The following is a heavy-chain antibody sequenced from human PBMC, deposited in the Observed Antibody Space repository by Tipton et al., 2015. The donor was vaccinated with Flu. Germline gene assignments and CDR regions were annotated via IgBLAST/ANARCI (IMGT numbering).Heavy chain of an antibody. CDR2: IYHSGST. D-gene: IGHD3-10*01. J-gene: IGHJ6*03. Sequence: TLSLTCAVSGYSISSGYYWGWIRQPPGKGLEWIGSIYHSGSTYYNPSLKSRVTISVDTSKNQFSLKLSPVTAADTAVYYCATQGRGLDYYMDVWGKGTTVTVSS. V-gene: IGHV4-38-2*01. CDR3: ATQGRGLDYYMDV. CDR1: GYSISSGYY.